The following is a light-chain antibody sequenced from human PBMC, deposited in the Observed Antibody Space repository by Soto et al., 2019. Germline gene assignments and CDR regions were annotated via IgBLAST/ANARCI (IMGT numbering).Light chain of an antibody. CDR2: EVV. J-gene: IGLJ2*01. CDR1: SSDVGPYNL. CDR3: CSYAGSSMFV. V-gene: IGLV2-23*02. Sequence: QSALTQPASVSGSPGQSITISCTGSSSDVGPYNLVSWYQHHPGKAPKLMISEVVKRPSGVSNRFSGFKSGNTASLTISGLQAEDAADYYCCSYAGSSMFVFGGGTKLTVL.